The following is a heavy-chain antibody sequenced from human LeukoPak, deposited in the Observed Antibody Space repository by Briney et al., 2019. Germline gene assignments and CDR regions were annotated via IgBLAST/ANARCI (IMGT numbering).Heavy chain of an antibody. CDR1: GYTLSNYY. CDR2: INPNRPAT. D-gene: IGHD4-11*01. V-gene: IGHV1-2*02. J-gene: IGHJ4*02. CDR3: ARWRYTNYFFDY. Sequence: ASVKVSCKAYGYTLSNYYMHWVRQAPGQGLEWIGWINPNRPATNYAVKFNDRVIMTSDTSTNTAYMELNRLTSDDTAVYYCARWRYTNYFFDYWGQGTLVTVSS.